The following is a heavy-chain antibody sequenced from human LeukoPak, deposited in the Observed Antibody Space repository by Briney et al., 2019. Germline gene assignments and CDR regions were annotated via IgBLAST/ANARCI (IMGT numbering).Heavy chain of an antibody. D-gene: IGHD5-12*01. CDR2: IYYSGST. CDR1: GRSISSDY. V-gene: IGHV4-59*01. Sequence: SETLSLTRSVSGRSISSDYWSWVRQPPGKGLEWIGYIYYSGSTNYNPSLKSRVTISLDTSKNQFSLKLSSVTAADTAVYYCAGESAYDGAFDIWGQGTVVTVSS. CDR3: AGESAYDGAFDI. J-gene: IGHJ3*02.